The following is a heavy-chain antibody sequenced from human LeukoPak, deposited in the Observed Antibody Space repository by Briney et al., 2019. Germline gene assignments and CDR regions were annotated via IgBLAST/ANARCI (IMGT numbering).Heavy chain of an antibody. Sequence: PSETLSLTCTVSGGSISSYYWSWIRQPPGKGLEWIGYLYHSGTTNYNPSLKSRVTISVDTSKNEFSLKLTSVTAADTAVYYCARLGYNGYVARYFDLWGRGTLVTVSS. D-gene: IGHD5-24*01. CDR1: GGSISSYY. CDR2: LYHSGTT. CDR3: ARLGYNGYVARYFDL. V-gene: IGHV4-59*08. J-gene: IGHJ2*01.